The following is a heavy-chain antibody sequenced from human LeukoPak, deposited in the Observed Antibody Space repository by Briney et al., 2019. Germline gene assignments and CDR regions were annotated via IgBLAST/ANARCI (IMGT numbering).Heavy chain of an antibody. V-gene: IGHV4-59*12. CDR1: GASISSSY. Sequence: PSETLSLTCTVSGASISSSYWSWIRQPPGMGLEWIGYIYSSGTTNYSPSLKSRVTISVDTSKNQFSLQLSSVTAADSAVYYCAREGSGLFYFQHWGPGTLVTVSS. J-gene: IGHJ1*01. CDR3: AREGSGLFYFQH. D-gene: IGHD2-15*01. CDR2: IYSSGTT.